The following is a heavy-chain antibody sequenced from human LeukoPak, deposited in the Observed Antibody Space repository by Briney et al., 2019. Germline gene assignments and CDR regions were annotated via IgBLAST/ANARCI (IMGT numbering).Heavy chain of an antibody. J-gene: IGHJ4*02. CDR2: INTDNGNT. V-gene: IGHV1-3*04. CDR3: ATGDLGYSYGYEFDY. D-gene: IGHD5-18*01. CDR1: GYTFTSYA. Sequence: GASVKVSCKASGYTFTSYAIHWVRQAPGQRPEWMGWINTDNGNTKYSQKFQGRVTITRDTSASTAYMELSSLRSEDTAVYYCATGDLGYSYGYEFDYWGQGTLVTVSS.